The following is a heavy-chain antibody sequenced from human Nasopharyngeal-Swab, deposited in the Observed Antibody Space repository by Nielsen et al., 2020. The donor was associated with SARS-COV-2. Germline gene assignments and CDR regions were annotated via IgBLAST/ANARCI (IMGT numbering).Heavy chain of an antibody. D-gene: IGHD6-13*01. CDR3: ARRVAARLLGIYYYYYYMDV. J-gene: IGHJ6*03. V-gene: IGHV4-34*01. Sequence: GSLRLSCAVYGGSFSGYYWSWIRQPPGKGLEWIGEINHSGSTNYNPSLKSRVTISVDTSKNQFSLKLSSVTAADTAVYYCARRVAARLLGIYYYYYYMDVWGKGTTVTVSS. CDR2: INHSGST. CDR1: GGSFSGYY.